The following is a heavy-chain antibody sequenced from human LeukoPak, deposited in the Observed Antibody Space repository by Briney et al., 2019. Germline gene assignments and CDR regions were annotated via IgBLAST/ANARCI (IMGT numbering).Heavy chain of an antibody. CDR1: GGSFTNYY. CDR3: AGRYCSSTSCPKDGYYYYYMDV. V-gene: IGHV4-34*01. CDR2: INHSGST. Sequence: SETLSLTCAVYGGSFTNYYWNWIRQPPGKGLEWIGEINHSGSTNYKPSLKSRVTISVDTSKNQFSLKLSSVTAADTAVYYCAGRYCSSTSCPKDGYYYYYMDVWGKGTTVTVSS. J-gene: IGHJ6*03. D-gene: IGHD2-2*01.